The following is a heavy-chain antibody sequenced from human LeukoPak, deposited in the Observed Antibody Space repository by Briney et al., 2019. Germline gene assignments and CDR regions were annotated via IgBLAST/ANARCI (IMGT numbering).Heavy chain of an antibody. J-gene: IGHJ5*02. Sequence: SETLSLTCAVYGGSFSGYYWSWIRQPPGKGLEWIGEINHSGSTNYSPSLKSRVTISVDTSKNQFSLKLSSVTAADTAVYYCAGAPVCSSTSCHNWFDPWGQGTLVTVSS. CDR1: GGSFSGYY. CDR3: AGAPVCSSTSCHNWFDP. D-gene: IGHD2-2*01. CDR2: INHSGST. V-gene: IGHV4-34*01.